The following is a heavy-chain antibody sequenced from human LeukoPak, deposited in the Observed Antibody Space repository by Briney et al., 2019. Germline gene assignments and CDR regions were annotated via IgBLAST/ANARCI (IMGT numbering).Heavy chain of an antibody. CDR1: GGTFSSYA. J-gene: IGHJ4*02. CDR2: IIPIFGKA. D-gene: IGHD5-12*01. CDR3: ARGTVATTLRFNFDY. V-gene: IGHV1-69*13. Sequence: SVKVSCKASGGTFSSYAISWVRQAPGQGLEWMGGIIPIFGKANYAQKFQGRFTITADESTSTAYMELSSLRSEDTAVYYCARGTVATTLRFNFDYWGQGTLVTVSS.